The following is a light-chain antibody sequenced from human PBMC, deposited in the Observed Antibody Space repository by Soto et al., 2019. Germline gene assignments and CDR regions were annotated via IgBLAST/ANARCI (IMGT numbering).Light chain of an antibody. Sequence: QSVLTQPASVSGSPGQSINISCTRTSSDVGGYNYVSWYQHHPGKAPKPIIYDVSNRPSGVSNPFSGSKSGNTASLTISGLQPEDEADYYCSSYTTSNTRQIVFGTGTKVTVL. CDR1: SSDVGGYNY. V-gene: IGLV2-14*03. CDR3: SSYTTSNTRQIV. J-gene: IGLJ1*01. CDR2: DVS.